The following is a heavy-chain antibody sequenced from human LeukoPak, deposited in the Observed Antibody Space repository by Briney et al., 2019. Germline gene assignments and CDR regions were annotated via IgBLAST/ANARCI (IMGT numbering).Heavy chain of an antibody. CDR2: ISAYNGNT. Sequence: ASVKVSCKASGYTFTSYGISWVRQAPGQGLGWMGWISAYNGNTNYAQKLQGRVTMTTDTSTSTAYMELRSLRSDDTAVYYCAGTRDSSGWPDHWGQGTLVTVSS. CDR1: GYTFTSYG. V-gene: IGHV1-18*01. J-gene: IGHJ5*02. CDR3: AGTRDSSGWPDH. D-gene: IGHD6-19*01.